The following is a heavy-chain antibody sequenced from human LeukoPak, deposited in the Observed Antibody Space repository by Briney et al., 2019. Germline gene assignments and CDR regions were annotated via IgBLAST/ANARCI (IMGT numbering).Heavy chain of an antibody. D-gene: IGHD4-23*01. CDR1: GYTFTGYY. CDR3: ARDQTTVGTQGFDY. CDR2: INPNSGGT. V-gene: IGHV1-2*04. Sequence: GASVKVSCKASGYTFTGYYMHWVRQAPGQGLEWMGWINPNSGGTNYAQKFQGWATMTRDTSISTAYMELSRLRSDDTAVYYCARDQTTVGTQGFDYWGQGTLVTVSS. J-gene: IGHJ4*02.